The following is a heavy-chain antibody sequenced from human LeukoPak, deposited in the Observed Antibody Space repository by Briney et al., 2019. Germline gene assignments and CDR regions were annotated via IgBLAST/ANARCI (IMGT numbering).Heavy chain of an antibody. CDR1: GGTFSSYA. J-gene: IGHJ5*02. CDR2: IIPIFGTA. Sequence: ASVKVSCKASGGTFSSYAISWVRQAPGQGLEWMGGIIPIFGTANYAQKFQGRVTITADKSTSTAYMELSSLRSEDTAVYYCARDPMYSSGWYVLLFDPWGQGTLVTVSS. CDR3: ARDPMYSSGWYVLLFDP. V-gene: IGHV1-69*06. D-gene: IGHD6-19*01.